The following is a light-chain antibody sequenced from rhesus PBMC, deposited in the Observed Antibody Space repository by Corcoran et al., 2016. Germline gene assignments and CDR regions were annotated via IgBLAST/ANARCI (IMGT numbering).Light chain of an antibody. CDR2: DVS. CDR3: CSYTTVISYI. V-gene: IGLV2S9*01. J-gene: IGLJ1*01. CDR1: SRDVGASNY. Sequence: QSALTQPPSVSKSLGQSVTIPCTGTSRDVGASNYISWYQQHPGKAPKVLIYDVSKRPSGVSDRFSGSKSVNTATLTISGLQADDETDYYCCSYTTVISYIFGSGTRVTVL.